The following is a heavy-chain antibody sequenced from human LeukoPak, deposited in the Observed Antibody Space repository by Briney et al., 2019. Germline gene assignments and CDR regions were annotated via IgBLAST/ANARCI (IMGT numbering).Heavy chain of an antibody. D-gene: IGHD3-10*01. CDR2: INHSGST. V-gene: IGHV4-34*01. J-gene: IGHJ4*02. CDR3: ASSMVRGVIIDYFDY. Sequence: SETLSLACAVYGGSFSGYYWSWIRQPPGKGLEWIGEINHSGSTNYNPSLKSRVTISVDTSKNQFSLKLSSVTAADTAVYYCASSMVRGVIIDYFDYWGQGTLVTVSS. CDR1: GGSFSGYY.